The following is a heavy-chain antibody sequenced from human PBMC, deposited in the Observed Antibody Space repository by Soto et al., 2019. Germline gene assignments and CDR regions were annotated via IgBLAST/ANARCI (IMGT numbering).Heavy chain of an antibody. CDR3: ARDSTDYSNYIRGWFDP. J-gene: IGHJ5*02. Sequence: GSLRLSCAASGFTFSSYWMSWVRQAPGKGLEWVANIKQDGSEKYYVDSVKGRFTISRDSAKNSLYLQMNSLRAEDTAVYYCARDSTDYSNYIRGWFDPWGQGTLVTVSS. D-gene: IGHD4-4*01. V-gene: IGHV3-7*01. CDR2: IKQDGSEK. CDR1: GFTFSSYW.